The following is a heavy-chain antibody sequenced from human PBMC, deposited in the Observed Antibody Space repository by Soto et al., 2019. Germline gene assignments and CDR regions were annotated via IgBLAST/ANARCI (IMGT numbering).Heavy chain of an antibody. V-gene: IGHV3-30*18. CDR3: AKETPYSGSPHFDY. CDR2: TSYDGSYK. J-gene: IGHJ4*02. D-gene: IGHD1-26*01. Sequence: QVQLVESGGGVVQPGRSLRLSCAASGFTFSSYGMHWVRQAPGKGLEWVAVTSYDGSYKYYADSVKGRFTIFRDNSKNTLYLQMNSLRAEDTAVYYCAKETPYSGSPHFDYWGQGTLVTVSS. CDR1: GFTFSSYG.